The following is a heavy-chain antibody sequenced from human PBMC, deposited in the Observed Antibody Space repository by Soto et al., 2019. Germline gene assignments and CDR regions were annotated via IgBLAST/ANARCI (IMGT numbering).Heavy chain of an antibody. CDR3: ARGRYGDY. CDR1: GYAFPTYG. D-gene: IGHD1-1*01. J-gene: IGHJ4*02. Sequence: QVHLVQSGAEVKKPGASVKVSCKGSGYAFPTYGITWVRQAPGQGLEWMGWISAHNGNTNYAQKLQGRVTVTRDTSTSTAYMDLRSLRSDDTAVYYCARGRYGDYWGQGALVTVSS. CDR2: ISAHNGNT. V-gene: IGHV1-18*01.